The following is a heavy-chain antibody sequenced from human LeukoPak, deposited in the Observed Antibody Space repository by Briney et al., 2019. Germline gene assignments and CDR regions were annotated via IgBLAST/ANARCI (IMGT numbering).Heavy chain of an antibody. CDR1: GYTFTTYG. CDR3: ARDLGTPGNYGMDV. J-gene: IGHJ6*02. V-gene: IGHV1-18*01. CDR2: ISAYNGNT. D-gene: IGHD3-10*01. Sequence: ASVKVSCKASGYTFTTYGISWVRQAPGQGPEWMGWISAYNGNTKYAQNLQGRVTMTTDTSTSIVYMELRSLRSDDTAVYYCARDLGTPGNYGMDVWGQGTTVTVSS.